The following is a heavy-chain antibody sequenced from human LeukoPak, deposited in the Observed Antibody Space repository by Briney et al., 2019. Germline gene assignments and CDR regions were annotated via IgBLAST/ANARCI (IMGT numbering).Heavy chain of an antibody. CDR2: INHSGST. D-gene: IGHD6-6*01. Sequence: PSETLSLTCAVYGGSFSGYYWSWIRQPPGKGLEWIGEINHSGSTNYNPSLKSRVTISVDTSKNQFSLKLSSVTAADTAVYYCERGGGIAARGRGRRYFDYWGQGTLVTLSS. J-gene: IGHJ4*02. CDR3: ERGGGIAARGRGRRYFDY. CDR1: GGSFSGYY. V-gene: IGHV4-34*01.